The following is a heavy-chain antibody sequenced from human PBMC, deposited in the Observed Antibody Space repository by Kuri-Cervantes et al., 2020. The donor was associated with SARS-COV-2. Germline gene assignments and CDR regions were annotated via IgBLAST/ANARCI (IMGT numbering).Heavy chain of an antibody. J-gene: IGHJ6*03. Sequence: SQTLSLTCAVFGGSFSDYSWRWIRQPPEKGLEWIGDINHSGDANYNPSLSSRVTISVDMSKNQFSLRLSSVTAADTAMYYCARGREGVVPATILGLGYFLYFSMDVWGKGTSVTVSS. D-gene: IGHD2-2*01. CDR2: INHSGDA. CDR1: GGSFSDYS. CDR3: ARGREGVVPATILGLGYFLYFSMDV. V-gene: IGHV4-34*01.